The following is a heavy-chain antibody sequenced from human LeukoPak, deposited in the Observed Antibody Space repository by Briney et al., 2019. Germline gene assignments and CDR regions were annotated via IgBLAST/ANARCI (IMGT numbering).Heavy chain of an antibody. CDR1: RFIFSSYW. J-gene: IGHJ4*02. V-gene: IGHV3-74*01. CDR2: INSDGSAT. Sequence: GGSLRLSCAASRFIFSSYWMHWVRQAPGKGLVCVSRINSDGSATNYADSVKGRFTISRDNTKNTLYLQMNSLRVEDTAVYYCVRAVTTGNFDYWGRGTLVTVSS. D-gene: IGHD4-17*01. CDR3: VRAVTTGNFDY.